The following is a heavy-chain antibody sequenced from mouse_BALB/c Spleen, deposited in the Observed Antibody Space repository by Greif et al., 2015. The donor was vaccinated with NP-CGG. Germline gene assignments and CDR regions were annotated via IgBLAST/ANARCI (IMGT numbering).Heavy chain of an antibody. D-gene: IGHD2-2*01. CDR3: AREVGYRENAMDY. Sequence: EVQGVESGGGLVKPGGSLKLSCAASGFTFSDYYMYWVRQTPEKRLEWVATISDGGSYTYYPDSVKGRFTISRDNAKNNLYLQMSSLKSEDTAMYYCAREVGYRENAMDYWGQGTSVTVSS. CDR2: ISDGGSYT. J-gene: IGHJ4*01. CDR1: GFTFSDYY. V-gene: IGHV5-4*02.